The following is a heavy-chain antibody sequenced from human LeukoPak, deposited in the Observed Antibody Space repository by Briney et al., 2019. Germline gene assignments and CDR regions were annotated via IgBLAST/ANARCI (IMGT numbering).Heavy chain of an antibody. CDR3: ARQRIVGATIDAFDL. V-gene: IGHV4-59*08. Sequence: SDTLSLTCSVSAGSISNYYWGWIRQPPGKGLEWIGFIYYSGSTDYSPSLKSRVTISVDTSMNQFSLKLRSVTAADTAVYYCARQRIVGATIDAFDLWGQGTMVTVSS. D-gene: IGHD1-26*01. CDR2: IYYSGST. CDR1: AGSISNYY. J-gene: IGHJ3*01.